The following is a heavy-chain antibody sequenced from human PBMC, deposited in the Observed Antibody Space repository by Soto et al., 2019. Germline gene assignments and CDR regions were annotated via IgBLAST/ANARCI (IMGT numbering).Heavy chain of an antibody. CDR3: ARDSRYGSGSYDAFDT. CDR1: GYTFTGYY. J-gene: IGHJ3*02. CDR2: INPNSGVT. D-gene: IGHD3-10*01. V-gene: IGHV1-2*02. Sequence: ASVKVSCKASGYTFTGYYIHWVRQAPGQGLEWMGWINPNSGVTNYAQNSQGRVIMTTDTSISTVHMELSRLRSDDTAVYYCARDSRYGSGSYDAFDTWGQGTMVTVSS.